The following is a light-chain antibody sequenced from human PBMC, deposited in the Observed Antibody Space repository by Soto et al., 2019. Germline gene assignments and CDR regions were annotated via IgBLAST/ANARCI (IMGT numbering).Light chain of an antibody. Sequence: EIVMPQSQATLSVSPGERATLSCRASQSVNIYLAWYQQKPGQAPRLLIYDASNRATGIPARFSGSGSGTDFTLTISNLQPEDFAVYYCQQNSHWPQWTCGQGTKGDLK. CDR2: DAS. CDR3: QQNSHWPQWT. J-gene: IGKJ1*01. CDR1: QSVNIY. V-gene: IGKV3-11*01.